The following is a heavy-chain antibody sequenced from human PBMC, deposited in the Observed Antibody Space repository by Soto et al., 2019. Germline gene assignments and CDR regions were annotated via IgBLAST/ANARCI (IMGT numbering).Heavy chain of an antibody. V-gene: IGHV1-69*01. CDR2: IIPIFGTA. D-gene: IGHD2-2*01. CDR1: GGTFSSYA. CDR3: ARGSIVVVPAAIESSYYYYGMDV. J-gene: IGHJ6*02. Sequence: QVQLVQSGAEVKKPGSSVKVSCKASGGTFSSYAISWVRQAPGQGLEWMGGIIPIFGTANYAQKFQGRVKITADESTSTAYMELSSLRSEDTAVYYCARGSIVVVPAAIESSYYYYGMDVWGQGTTVTVSS.